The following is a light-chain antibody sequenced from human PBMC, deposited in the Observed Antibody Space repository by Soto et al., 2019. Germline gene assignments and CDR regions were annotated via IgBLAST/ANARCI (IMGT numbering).Light chain of an antibody. CDR3: QQYNTYST. CDR1: RNINTY. CDR2: SAS. Sequence: DIQMAQSPSSLSASVGDTITITCRASRNINTYLTWYQQKPGKAPKILIFSASSLQSGVPSRFSGSGSGTDSTLTISSLPPDDFATYYCQQYNTYSTFGQGTKVDIK. J-gene: IGKJ1*01. V-gene: IGKV1-16*01.